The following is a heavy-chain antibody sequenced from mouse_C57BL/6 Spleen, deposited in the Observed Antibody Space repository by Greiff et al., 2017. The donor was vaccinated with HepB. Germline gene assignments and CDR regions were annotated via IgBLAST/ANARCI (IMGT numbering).Heavy chain of an antibody. V-gene: IGHV1-64*01. CDR1: GYTFTSYW. Sequence: QVQLQQPGAELVKPGASVKLSCKASGYTFTSYWMHWVKQRPGQGLEWIGMIQPNSGSTNYNEKFKSKATLTVDKSSSTAYMQLSSLTSEDSAVYYCARHTTVVATDWYFDVWGTGTTVTVSS. J-gene: IGHJ1*03. CDR3: ARHTTVVATDWYFDV. D-gene: IGHD1-1*01. CDR2: IQPNSGST.